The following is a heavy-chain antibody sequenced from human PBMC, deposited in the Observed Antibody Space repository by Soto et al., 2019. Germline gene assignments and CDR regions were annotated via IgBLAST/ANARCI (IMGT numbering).Heavy chain of an antibody. CDR1: GFTFSSYS. J-gene: IGHJ6*03. CDR3: ARVGYSSSAVPLYYYYMDV. V-gene: IGHV3-21*01. CDR2: ISSSSSYI. D-gene: IGHD6-6*01. Sequence: GGSLRLSCAASGFTFSSYSMNWVRQAPGKGLEWVSSISSSSSYIYYADSVKGRFTISRDNAKNSLYLQMNSLRAEDTAVYYCARVGYSSSAVPLYYYYMDVWGKGTTVTVSS.